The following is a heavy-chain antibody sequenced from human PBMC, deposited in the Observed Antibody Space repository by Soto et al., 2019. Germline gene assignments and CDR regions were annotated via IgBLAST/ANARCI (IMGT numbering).Heavy chain of an antibody. Sequence: QVQLVQSGAEVKKPGASVKVSCKASGYTFTNYGIGWVRQAPGQGLEWMGWISAYNGNTKYAQKFQGRVTMTTDTSTSTAYMELRSLRSDDTAVYYCARGVGSGSYYNQYNWFDPWGQGTLVTVSS. D-gene: IGHD3-10*01. CDR3: ARGVGSGSYYNQYNWFDP. CDR2: ISAYNGNT. CDR1: GYTFTNYG. J-gene: IGHJ5*02. V-gene: IGHV1-18*01.